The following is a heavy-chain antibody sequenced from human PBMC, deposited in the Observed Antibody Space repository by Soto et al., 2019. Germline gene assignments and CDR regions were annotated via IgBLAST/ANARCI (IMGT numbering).Heavy chain of an antibody. CDR2: IYYSGST. CDR3: AREGWRTGTTRGPPDY. V-gene: IGHV4-31*03. D-gene: IGHD1-7*01. Sequence: PSETLPLTCTVSGGSISSGGYYWSWIRQHPGKGLERIGYIYYSGSTYYNPSLKSRVTISVDTSKNQFSLKLSSVTAADTAVYYXAREGWRTGTTRGPPDYWGQGTLVTVSS. CDR1: GGSISSGGYY. J-gene: IGHJ4*02.